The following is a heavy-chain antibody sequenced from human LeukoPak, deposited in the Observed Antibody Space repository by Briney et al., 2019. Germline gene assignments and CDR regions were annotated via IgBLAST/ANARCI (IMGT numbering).Heavy chain of an antibody. J-gene: IGHJ4*02. V-gene: IGHV4-39*01. CDR2: IYYSGST. CDR3: ARYSGEYYDSSGSFDY. CDR1: GGSISSSSYY. D-gene: IGHD3-22*01. Sequence: SETLSLTCTVSGGSISSSSYYWGWICQPPGKGLEWIGSIYYSGSTYYNPSLKSRVTISVDTSKNQFSLKLSSVTAADTAVYYCARYSGEYYDSSGSFDYWGRGTLVTVSS.